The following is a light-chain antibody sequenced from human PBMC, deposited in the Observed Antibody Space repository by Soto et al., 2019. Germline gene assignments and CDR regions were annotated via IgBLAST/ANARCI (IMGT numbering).Light chain of an antibody. CDR3: QQYYSTLLT. CDR2: WAS. J-gene: IGKJ4*01. Sequence: DIVMTQSPDSLAVSLGERATINCKSSQSVLYSSNNKNDLAWYQQKPGQPPKLLIYWASTRESGVPDRFSGSGSGKDFTLTISSLQAEDVAVYYCQQYYSTLLTFGGGTKVEIK. V-gene: IGKV4-1*01. CDR1: QSVLYSSNNKND.